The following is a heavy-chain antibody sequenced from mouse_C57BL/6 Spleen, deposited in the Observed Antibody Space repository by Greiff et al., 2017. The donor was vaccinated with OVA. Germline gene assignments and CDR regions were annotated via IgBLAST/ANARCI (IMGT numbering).Heavy chain of an antibody. CDR2: IDPSDSYT. J-gene: IGHJ2*01. D-gene: IGHD1-1*01. CDR3: ARSDGSDY. Sequence: QVQLKQPGAELVKPGASVKLSCKASGYTFTSYWMQWVKQRPGQGLEWIGEIDPSDSYTNYNQKFKGKATLTVDTSSSTAYMQLSSLTSEDSAVYYCARSDGSDYWGQGTTLTVSS. V-gene: IGHV1-50*01. CDR1: GYTFTSYW.